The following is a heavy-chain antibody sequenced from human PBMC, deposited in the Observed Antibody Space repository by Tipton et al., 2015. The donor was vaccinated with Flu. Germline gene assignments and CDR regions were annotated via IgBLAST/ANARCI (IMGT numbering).Heavy chain of an antibody. V-gene: IGHV1-69*01. CDR3: AVPTMTVFSSSRGY. Sequence: QLVQSGAEVKKPGSSVKVSCKASGGPFSSYAINWVRQAPGQGLERIGGIIPILGTEDYAQKFQGRVTITADESTKTAYMELNSLRSEDTAVYYCAVPTMTVFSSSRGYWGQGTLVTVSS. CDR1: GGPFSSYA. J-gene: IGHJ4*02. D-gene: IGHD3-10*01. CDR2: IIPILGTE.